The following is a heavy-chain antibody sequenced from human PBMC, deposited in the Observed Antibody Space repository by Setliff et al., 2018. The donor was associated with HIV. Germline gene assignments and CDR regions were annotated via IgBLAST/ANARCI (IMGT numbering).Heavy chain of an antibody. CDR2: IIPAFGTA. Sequence: SVKVSCKASGDTLSIHPISWVRQAPGRGLDWMGGIIPAFGTANYAQKFQGRVTITTDESTSTTYMELTSLRADDTAVYYCVRVGPWYYARSGYLASWDYWGQGTLVTVSS. J-gene: IGHJ4*02. D-gene: IGHD3-22*01. V-gene: IGHV1-69*05. CDR1: GDTLSIHP. CDR3: VRVGPWYYARSGYLASWDY.